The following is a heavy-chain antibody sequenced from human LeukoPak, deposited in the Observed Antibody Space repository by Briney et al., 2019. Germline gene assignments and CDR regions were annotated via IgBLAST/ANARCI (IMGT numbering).Heavy chain of an antibody. CDR3: ARAPRYSSGWRQPKDY. D-gene: IGHD6-19*01. CDR1: GGSISSGCYY. V-gene: IGHV4-61*02. CDR2: IYTSGST. J-gene: IGHJ4*02. Sequence: SQTLSLTCTVSGGSISSGCYYLGWIGQPAGKGLEWIGRIYTSGSTNYNPSLKSRVTISVDTSNNQFSLKLSSVTGADTTVYYCARAPRYSSGWRQPKDYWGQGTLVTVSS.